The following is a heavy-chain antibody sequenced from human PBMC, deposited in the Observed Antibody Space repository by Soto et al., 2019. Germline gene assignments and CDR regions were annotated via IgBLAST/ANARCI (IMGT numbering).Heavy chain of an antibody. V-gene: IGHV3-33*01. D-gene: IGHD1-26*01. Sequence: QVQLVESGGGVVQPGTSLRLSCAASGLIFSGHGMHWVRQAPGKGLQWVAVIRYDGSNIYYADSVKGRFTISRDNSQNTLYLQMNSLRAEDTAIYYCARDGVGATTFFGYFDYWGQGALVTVSS. CDR2: IRYDGSNI. J-gene: IGHJ4*02. CDR3: ARDGVGATTFFGYFDY. CDR1: GLIFSGHG.